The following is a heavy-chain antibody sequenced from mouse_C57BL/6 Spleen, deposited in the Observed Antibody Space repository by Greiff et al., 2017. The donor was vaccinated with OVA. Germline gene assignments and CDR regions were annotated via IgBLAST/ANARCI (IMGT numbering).Heavy chain of an antibody. D-gene: IGHD2-5*01. J-gene: IGHJ4*01. CDR2: INPGDGDT. V-gene: IGHV1-82*01. Sequence: VQLQQSGPELVKPGASVKISCKASGYAFSSSWMNWVKQRPGKGLEWIGRINPGDGDTNYNGKFKGTATLTADKSSSTAYMQLSSLTSEDSAVYFCARAGSNYPYAMDYWGQGTSVTVSS. CDR3: ARAGSNYPYAMDY. CDR1: GYAFSSSW.